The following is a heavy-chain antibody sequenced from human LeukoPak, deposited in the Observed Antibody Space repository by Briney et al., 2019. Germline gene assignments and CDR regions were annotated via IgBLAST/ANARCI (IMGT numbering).Heavy chain of an antibody. J-gene: IGHJ6*02. V-gene: IGHV3-74*01. Sequence: GGSLRLSCAASGFTFSSYWMRWVRQAPGKGLVWVSRINSDGSSTSYADSVKGRFTISRDNAKNTLYLQMNSLRAEDTAVYYCASLVGAIDYYYYYGMDVWGQGTTVTVSS. D-gene: IGHD1-26*01. CDR1: GFTFSSYW. CDR2: INSDGSST. CDR3: ASLVGAIDYYYYYGMDV.